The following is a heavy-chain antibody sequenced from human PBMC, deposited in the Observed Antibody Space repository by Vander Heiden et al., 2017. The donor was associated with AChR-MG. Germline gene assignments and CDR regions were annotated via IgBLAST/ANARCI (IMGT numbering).Heavy chain of an antibody. CDR3: ASSAPYSVVVPAAYDYYGMDG. CDR1: GGTFRSYA. CDR2: SIPIVGTA. V-gene: IGHV1-69*06. J-gene: IGHJ6*02. Sequence: QVQLVQSGAEGKTPGSSVQVSCKASGGTFRSYALRWVRQAPGQGLEWMEGSIPIVGTADYSQKFQGRVTITADKATSTADMELSSLRSEDTSVYDGASSAPYSVVVPAAYDYYGMDGWGQGTTVTVSS. D-gene: IGHD2-2*01.